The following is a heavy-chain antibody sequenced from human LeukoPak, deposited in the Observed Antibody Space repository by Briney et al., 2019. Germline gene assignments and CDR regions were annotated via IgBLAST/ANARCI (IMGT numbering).Heavy chain of an antibody. CDR3: ARGVYYYDSSGYHAFDI. Sequence: SVKVSCKASGGTFSSYAISWVRQAPGQGLEWMGGIIPIFGTANYAQKFQGRVTITADESTSTVYMELSSLRSEDTAVYYCARGVYYYDSSGYHAFDIWGQGTMVTVSS. CDR1: GGTFSSYA. V-gene: IGHV1-69*13. D-gene: IGHD3-22*01. J-gene: IGHJ3*02. CDR2: IIPIFGTA.